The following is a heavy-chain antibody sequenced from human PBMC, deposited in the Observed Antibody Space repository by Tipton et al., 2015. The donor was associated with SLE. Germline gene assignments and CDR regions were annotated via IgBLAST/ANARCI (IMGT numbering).Heavy chain of an antibody. Sequence: SLRLSCTASGFTFGDYAMSWVRQAPGKGLEWVGFIRSKAYGGTTEYAASVKGRFTISGDDSKSIAYLQMNSLKTEDTAVYYCTRGSIVVVAAPFDYWGQGPLVTVSS. D-gene: IGHD2-15*01. CDR3: TRGSIVVVAAPFDY. CDR1: GFTFGDYA. V-gene: IGHV3-49*04. CDR2: IRSKAYGGTT. J-gene: IGHJ4*02.